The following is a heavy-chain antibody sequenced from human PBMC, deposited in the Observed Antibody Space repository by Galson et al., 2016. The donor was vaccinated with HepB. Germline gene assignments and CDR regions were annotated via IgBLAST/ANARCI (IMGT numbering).Heavy chain of an antibody. CDR2: IYQDGSEK. V-gene: IGHV3-7*03. D-gene: IGHD6-19*01. CDR3: ARNHGGWSPYYFDY. CDR1: GFTFSSYS. J-gene: IGHJ4*02. Sequence: SLRLSCAASGFTFSSYSMNWVRQAPGKGLEWVANIYQDGSEKSYVDSVKGRFTISRDNAKNSLYLQMHSLRAEDTAVYYCARNHGGWSPYYFDYWGQGTLVTVSS.